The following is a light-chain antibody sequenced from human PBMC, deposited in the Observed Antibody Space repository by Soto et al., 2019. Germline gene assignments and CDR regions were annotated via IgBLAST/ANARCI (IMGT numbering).Light chain of an antibody. V-gene: IGLV2-14*01. J-gene: IGLJ3*02. CDR1: SSDVGGYNY. CDR2: VVS. CDR3: SSYTTSSSWV. Sequence: QSALTQPASVSGSPGQSITISCTGTSSDVGGYNYVSWFQQHPGKAPKLMIYVVSNRPSGISNRFSGSKSGNTASLTISGLQADDEADYCCSSYTTSSSWVFGGGTKVTVL.